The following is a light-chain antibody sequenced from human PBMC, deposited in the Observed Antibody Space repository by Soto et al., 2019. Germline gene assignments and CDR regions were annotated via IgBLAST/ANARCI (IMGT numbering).Light chain of an antibody. CDR1: SSDVGSYNL. Sequence: QSGLTQPASVSGSPGQSITISCTGTSSDVGSYNLVSWYQQHPGKAPKLMIYEGDKRPSGVSNRFSASKSGNTASLTISGLHTEDEADYYCCSYAASTTYVFGTGTKVTVL. CDR3: CSYAASTTYV. J-gene: IGLJ1*01. CDR2: EGD. V-gene: IGLV2-23*01.